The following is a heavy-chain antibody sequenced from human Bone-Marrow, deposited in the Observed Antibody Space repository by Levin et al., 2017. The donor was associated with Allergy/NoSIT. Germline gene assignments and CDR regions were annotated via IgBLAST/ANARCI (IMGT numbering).Heavy chain of an antibody. D-gene: IGHD3-10*01. CDR2: ISWNSGSI. CDR3: AKDEGFGELSSGMDV. V-gene: IGHV3-9*01. Sequence: LSLTCAASGFTFDDYAMHWVRQAPGKGLEWVSGISWNSGSIGYADSVKGRFTISRDNAKNSLYLQMNSLRAEDTALYYCAKDEGFGELSSGMDVWGQGTTVTVSS. J-gene: IGHJ6*02. CDR1: GFTFDDYA.